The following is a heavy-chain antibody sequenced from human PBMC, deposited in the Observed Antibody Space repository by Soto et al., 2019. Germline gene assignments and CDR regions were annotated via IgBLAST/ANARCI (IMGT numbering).Heavy chain of an antibody. D-gene: IGHD3-22*01. CDR3: ARGLYYYDSSGYWGY. J-gene: IGHJ4*02. Sequence: EVQLVESGGGLVQPGGSLRLSCAASGFTFSSYSMNWVRQAPGKGLEWVSYISSSSSTIYYADSVKGRFTISRDNAKNSLYLQMNSLRDEDTAVYYCARGLYYYDSSGYWGYWGQGTLVTVPS. CDR2: ISSSSSTI. V-gene: IGHV3-48*02. CDR1: GFTFSSYS.